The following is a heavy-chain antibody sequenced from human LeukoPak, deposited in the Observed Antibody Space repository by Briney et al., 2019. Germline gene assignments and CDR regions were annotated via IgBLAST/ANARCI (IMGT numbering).Heavy chain of an antibody. CDR2: IHYSGST. D-gene: IGHD6-13*01. CDR3: ARVRGIAAAALDY. V-gene: IGHV4-59*08. Sequence: SETLSLTCSVSGGSISSNYWSWIRQPPGKGLECIGYIHYSGSTNYNPSLKSRVTISVDTSKNQFSLKLSSVTAADTAVYYCARVRGIAAAALDYWGQGTLVTVSS. CDR1: GGSISSNY. J-gene: IGHJ4*02.